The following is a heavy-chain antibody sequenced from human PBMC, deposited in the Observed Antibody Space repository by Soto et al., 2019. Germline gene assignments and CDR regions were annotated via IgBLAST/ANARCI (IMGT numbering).Heavy chain of an antibody. CDR1: GGSFSGHY. J-gene: IGHJ5*02. CDR2: INHSGST. Sequence: SETLSLTCAVYGGSFSGHYWSWIRQPPGKGLEWIGEINHSGSTNYNPSLKSRVTMSVDTSKNQFSLNLTSVTAADTAVYYCARVPSPWGQGTLVTVSS. CDR3: ARVPSP. V-gene: IGHV4-34*01.